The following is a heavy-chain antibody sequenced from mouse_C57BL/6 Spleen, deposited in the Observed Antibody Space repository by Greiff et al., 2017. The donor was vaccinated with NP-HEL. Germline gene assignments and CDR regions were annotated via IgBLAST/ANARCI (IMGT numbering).Heavy chain of an antibody. J-gene: IGHJ1*03. V-gene: IGHV1-80*01. CDR3: ARRSLYYGSSCWYFDV. CDR2: IYPGDGDT. Sequence: VKVVESGAELVKPGASVKISCKASGYAFSSYWMNWVKQRPGKGLEWIGQIYPGDGDTNYNGKFKGKATLTADKSSSTAYMQLSSLTSEDSAVYFCARRSLYYGSSCWYFDVWGTGTTVTVSS. D-gene: IGHD1-1*01. CDR1: GYAFSSYW.